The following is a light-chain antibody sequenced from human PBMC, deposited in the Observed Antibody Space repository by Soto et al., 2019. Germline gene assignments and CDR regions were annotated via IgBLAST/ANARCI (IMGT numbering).Light chain of an antibody. CDR3: QQRKSYPIT. CDR1: QDINTY. Sequence: DIQLTQSPSFLSASVGDRVTITCRASQDINTYLAWYQQKPGKAPKLLIFAASTLQNGVPSRFSGSGPGTEFTVTITSPQPEDFATYYCQQRKSYPITFGQGTRLEIK. J-gene: IGKJ5*01. V-gene: IGKV1-9*01. CDR2: AAS.